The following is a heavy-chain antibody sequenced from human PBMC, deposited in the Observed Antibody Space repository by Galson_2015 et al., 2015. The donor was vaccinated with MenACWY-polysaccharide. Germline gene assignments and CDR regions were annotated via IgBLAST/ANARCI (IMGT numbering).Heavy chain of an antibody. CDR1: GFTFTASG. CDR3: ARDSRAPILKDRKQYWYYDL. CDR2: ISYDGIHK. V-gene: IGHV3-30*03. J-gene: IGHJ2*01. Sequence: SLRLSCAASGFTFTASGMHWVRQAPGKGLEWVAVISYDGIHKHYTNSVRGRFTISRDNSKNTLYLQINSLRAEDTAVYYCARDSRAPILKDRKQYWYYDLWGRGTLVTVSS. D-gene: IGHD1-14*01.